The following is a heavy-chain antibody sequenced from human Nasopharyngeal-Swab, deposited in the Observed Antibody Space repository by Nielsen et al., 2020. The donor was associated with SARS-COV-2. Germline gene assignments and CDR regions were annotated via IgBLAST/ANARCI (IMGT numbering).Heavy chain of an antibody. D-gene: IGHD2/OR15-2a*01. J-gene: IGHJ4*02. CDR3: VRHTGGFYGSSDY. V-gene: IGHV3-21*04. Sequence: GESLKISCAASGFTFTTYSMNWVRQAPGQGLEWVSTIANRYDDTYYSDSMGGRVTVSRDNSQNTLYLHVNSLRAEDTAWYYCVRHTGGFYGSSDYWGQGQLVTVSS. CDR1: GFTFTTYS. CDR2: IANRYDDT.